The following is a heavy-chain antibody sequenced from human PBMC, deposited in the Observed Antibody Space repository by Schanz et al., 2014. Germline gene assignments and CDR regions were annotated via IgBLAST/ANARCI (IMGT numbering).Heavy chain of an antibody. CDR1: GYSLNELS. V-gene: IGHV3-23*04. CDR2: ISGSGGST. Sequence: VQLVQSGAEAKKPGASVKVSCKVSGYSLNELSMHWVRQAPGKGLEWVSAISGSGGSTYYADSVKGRFTISRDNSKITVYIQMNSLRAEDTAVYYCARGGPAYYFDDWGQGTLVTVSS. CDR3: ARGGPAYYFDD. J-gene: IGHJ4*02.